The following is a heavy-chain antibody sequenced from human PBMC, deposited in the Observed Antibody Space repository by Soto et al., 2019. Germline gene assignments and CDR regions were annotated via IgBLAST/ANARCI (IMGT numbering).Heavy chain of an antibody. J-gene: IGHJ6*02. D-gene: IGHD3-16*01. Sequence: SETLSLTCTVSGGSISSYYWSWIRQPPGKGLEWIGYIYYSGSTNYNPSLKSRVTISVDTSKNQFSLKLSSVTAADTAVYYCARGGGGDYYYGMDVWGQGTTVTVSS. CDR1: GGSISSYY. CDR3: ARGGGGDYYYGMDV. CDR2: IYYSGST. V-gene: IGHV4-59*01.